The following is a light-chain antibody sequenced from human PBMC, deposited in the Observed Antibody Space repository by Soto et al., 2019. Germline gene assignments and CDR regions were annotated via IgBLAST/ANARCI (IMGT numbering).Light chain of an antibody. CDR1: QTIGRN. J-gene: IGKJ2*01. V-gene: IGKV3-15*01. CDR2: GAS. Sequence: EIVLTQSPGTLSLSPGETATLSCRASQTIGRNYLAWYQQKPGQAPRLLIYGASTRATGIPARFSGSGSGTEFTLTISGLQSEDFALYYCQQYNIWPPYTFGQGTKVDIK. CDR3: QQYNIWPPYT.